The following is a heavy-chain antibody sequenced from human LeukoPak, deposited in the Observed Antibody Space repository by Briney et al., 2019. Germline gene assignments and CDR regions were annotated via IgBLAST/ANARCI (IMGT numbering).Heavy chain of an antibody. D-gene: IGHD4-11*01. CDR2: IISGSGGTT. Sequence: GGSLRLSCAASGFTFSSYAMTWVRQGPGKGLEWVSGIISGSGGTTYYADSVKGRFTISRDNSKNTVYLQMDSLRAEDTAVYFCARRGTDYCTPSSCHPNWFAPWGQGTQVPVSS. J-gene: IGHJ5*02. CDR3: ARRGTDYCTPSSCHPNWFAP. CDR1: GFTFSSYA. V-gene: IGHV3-23*01.